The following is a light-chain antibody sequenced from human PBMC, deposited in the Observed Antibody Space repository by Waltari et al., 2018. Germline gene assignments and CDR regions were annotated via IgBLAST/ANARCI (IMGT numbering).Light chain of an antibody. CDR2: DVS. CDR1: GSDIGYYNF. V-gene: IGLV2-14*03. CDR3: SSYTSTNTII. Sequence: QSALAQSASVSGSPGLSITISCTGTGSDIGYYNFVPGYQQHPGKAPNLLIFDVSRWSSGVSHRFSGSKSGNTASLTISGLQAEDEADYYCSSYTSTNTIIFGGGTKVTVL. J-gene: IGLJ2*01.